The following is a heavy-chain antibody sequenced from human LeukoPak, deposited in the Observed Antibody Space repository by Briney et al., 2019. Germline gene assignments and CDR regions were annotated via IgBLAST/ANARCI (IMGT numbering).Heavy chain of an antibody. CDR3: GRPLQRGSWTQRALDY. Sequence: ASVKVSCKASGGTFSSYAISWVRQAPGQGLEWMGGIIPIFGTANYAQKFQGRVTITADESTSTAYMELSSLRSEDTAVYYCGRPLQRGSWTQRALDYWGQGTLVTVSS. J-gene: IGHJ4*02. D-gene: IGHD3-10*01. CDR1: GGTFSSYA. V-gene: IGHV1-69*13. CDR2: IIPIFGTA.